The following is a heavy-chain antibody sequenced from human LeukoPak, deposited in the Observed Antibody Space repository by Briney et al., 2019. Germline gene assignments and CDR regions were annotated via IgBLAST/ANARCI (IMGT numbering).Heavy chain of an antibody. CDR2: ISAYNGNT. CDR3: ARGGNGCSSTSCYYYYYYMDV. D-gene: IGHD2-2*01. J-gene: IGHJ6*03. Sequence: ASVKVSCKASGYTFTSYGISWVRQAPGQGLEWMGWISAYNGNTNYAQKLQGRVTMTTDTSTSTAYMELRSLRSDDTAVYYCARGGNGCSSTSCYYYYYYMDVWGKGTAVTISS. V-gene: IGHV1-18*01. CDR1: GYTFTSYG.